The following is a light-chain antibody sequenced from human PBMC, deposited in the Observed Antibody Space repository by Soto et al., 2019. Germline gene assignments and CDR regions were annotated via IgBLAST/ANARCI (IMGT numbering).Light chain of an antibody. Sequence: DVVMTQSPLSLPVTLGQPASISCRSSQSLVYSDGNTYLNWFQQRPGQSPRRLIYKVSNRDSGVPDRFSGSGSGTDFTLKMSRVGAEDVGVYSWMQGTHWSPGPHRAYTFGQGTKLEIK. CDR3: MQGTHWSPGPHRAYT. V-gene: IGKV2-30*01. CDR1: QSLVYSDGNTY. CDR2: KVS. J-gene: IGKJ2*01.